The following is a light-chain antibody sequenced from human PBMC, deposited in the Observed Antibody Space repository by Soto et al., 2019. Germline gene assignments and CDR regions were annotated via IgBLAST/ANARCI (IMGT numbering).Light chain of an antibody. V-gene: IGKV3-20*01. CDR2: DAS. J-gene: IGKJ1*01. CDR3: QQYDSSPPT. Sequence: EILLTQSPGTLSLSPGERATLSCRASQSVRSSYLAWYQQKPGQAPRLLIYDASNRATGIPARFSGSGSGTDFTLTISRLEPEDFALYYCQQYDSSPPTFGQGTKVDIK. CDR1: QSVRSSY.